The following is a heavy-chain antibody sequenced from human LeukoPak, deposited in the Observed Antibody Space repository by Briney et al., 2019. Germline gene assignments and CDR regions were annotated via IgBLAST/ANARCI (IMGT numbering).Heavy chain of an antibody. J-gene: IGHJ5*02. CDR2: IIPIFGTA. CDR3: ARSQLSIAAAPGAQNKNWFDP. V-gene: IGHV1-69*05. D-gene: IGHD6-13*01. Sequence: SVKVSCKASGGTFSSYAISWVRQAPGQGLEWMGGIIPIFGTANYAQKFQGRVTITTDESTSTAYMELSSLRSEDTAVYYCARSQLSIAAAPGAQNKNWFDPWGQGTLVTVSS. CDR1: GGTFSSYA.